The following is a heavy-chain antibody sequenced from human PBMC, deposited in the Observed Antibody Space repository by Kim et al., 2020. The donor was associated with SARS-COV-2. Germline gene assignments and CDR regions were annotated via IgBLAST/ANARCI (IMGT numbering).Heavy chain of an antibody. V-gene: IGHV1-69*01. J-gene: IGHJ4*02. CDR3: ASGDCSSTSCYDY. Sequence: YAQKFQGRVTITADESTSTAYMELSSLRSEDTAVYYCASGDCSSTSCYDYWGQGTLVTVSS. D-gene: IGHD2-2*01.